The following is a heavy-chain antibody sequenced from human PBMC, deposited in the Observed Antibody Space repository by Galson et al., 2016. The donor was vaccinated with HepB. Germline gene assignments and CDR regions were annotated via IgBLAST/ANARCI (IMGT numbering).Heavy chain of an antibody. CDR3: ARPRVGATDFHYYYGLDV. CDR2: ISYDGTNR. Sequence: SLRLSCAASGFTLTNYAMHWVRQAPGKGLEWVAIISYDGTNRHYADSVKGRFTISRDNSENTVYLQMNSLRPDDTAVYYCARPRVGATDFHYYYGLDVWGQGTTITVSS. V-gene: IGHV3-30-3*01. CDR1: GFTLTNYA. J-gene: IGHJ6*02. D-gene: IGHD3-10*01.